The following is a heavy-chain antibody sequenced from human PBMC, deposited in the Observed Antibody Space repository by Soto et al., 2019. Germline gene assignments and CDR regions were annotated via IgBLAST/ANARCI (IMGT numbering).Heavy chain of an antibody. CDR1: GFTFTSSA. CDR2: IVVGSGNT. CDR3: AAAMTTPDLEFDP. V-gene: IGHV1-58*02. J-gene: IGHJ5*02. D-gene: IGHD4-17*01. Sequence: GASAKVSCKASGFTFTSSAMQWVRQARGQRLEWIGWIVVGSGNTNYAQKFQERVTITRDMSTSTAYMELSSLRSEDTAVYYCAAAMTTPDLEFDPWGQGTPVTLSS.